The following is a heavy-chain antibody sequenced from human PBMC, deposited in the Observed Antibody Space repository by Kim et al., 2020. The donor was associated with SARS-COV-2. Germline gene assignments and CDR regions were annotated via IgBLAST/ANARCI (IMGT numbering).Heavy chain of an antibody. CDR2: FDPEDGET. CDR3: ETVTYYYDSSGYPLGVWFDP. J-gene: IGHJ5*02. Sequence: ASVKVSCKVSGYTLTELSMHWVRQAPGKGLEWMGGFDPEDGETIYAQKFQGRVTMTEDTSTDTAYMELSSLRSEDTAVYYCETVTYYYDSSGYPLGVWFDPWGQGTLVTVSS. D-gene: IGHD3-22*01. V-gene: IGHV1-24*01. CDR1: GYTLTELS.